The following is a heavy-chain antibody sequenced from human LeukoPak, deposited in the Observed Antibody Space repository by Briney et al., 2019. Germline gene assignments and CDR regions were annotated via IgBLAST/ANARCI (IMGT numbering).Heavy chain of an antibody. V-gene: IGHV3-23*01. Sequence: GGSGRLFCAASGFTFSSYAMSWVRQAPGKGLEWVSAVSGSGGVTYSANSVKGRFTISRDNSKNILYLQMNSLGAEDTAVYYCAKVARPGNSAYGFEHWAQGTLVTVSS. J-gene: IGHJ4*02. CDR2: VSGSGGVT. D-gene: IGHD5-12*01. CDR3: AKVARPGNSAYGFEH. CDR1: GFTFSSYA.